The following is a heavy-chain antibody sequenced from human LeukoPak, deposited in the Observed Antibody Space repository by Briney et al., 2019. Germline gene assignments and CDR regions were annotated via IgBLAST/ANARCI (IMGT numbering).Heavy chain of an antibody. D-gene: IGHD3-10*01. Sequence: ASVKVSCKASGYTFTGYYMHWVRQAPGQGLEWMGWINPNSGGTNYAQKFQGRVTMTRDTSISTAYMELSRLRSDDTAVYYCARSLWFGELSPAFYWGQGTLVTVSS. V-gene: IGHV1-2*02. CDR3: ARSLWFGELSPAFY. J-gene: IGHJ4*02. CDR1: GYTFTGYY. CDR2: INPNSGGT.